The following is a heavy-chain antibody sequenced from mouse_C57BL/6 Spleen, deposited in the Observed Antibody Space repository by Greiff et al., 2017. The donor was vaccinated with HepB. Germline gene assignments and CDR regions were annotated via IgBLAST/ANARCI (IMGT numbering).Heavy chain of an antibody. D-gene: IGHD4-1*01. V-gene: IGHV1-82*01. Sequence: QVQLQQSGPELVKPGASVKISCKASGYAFSSSWMNWVKQRPGKGLEWIGRIYPGDGDTNYNGKFKGKATLTADKSSSTAYMQLSSLTSEDSAVYFCAREGTGTFGYWGQGTTLTVSS. CDR3: AREGTGTFGY. CDR2: IYPGDGDT. J-gene: IGHJ2*01. CDR1: GYAFSSSW.